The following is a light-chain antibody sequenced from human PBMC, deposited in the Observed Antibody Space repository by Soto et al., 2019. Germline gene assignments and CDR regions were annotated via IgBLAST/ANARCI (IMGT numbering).Light chain of an antibody. Sequence: QSALTQPASVSGSPGQSITISCTGTSSDVGGYNYVSWYQQYPGKAPKLMIYEVSNRPSGVSNRFSGSKSGNTASLTISGLQAEDEADYYCSSYTSSSTPMVVFGGGTKRTGL. V-gene: IGLV2-14*01. CDR1: SSDVGGYNY. J-gene: IGLJ2*01. CDR3: SSYTSSSTPMVV. CDR2: EVS.